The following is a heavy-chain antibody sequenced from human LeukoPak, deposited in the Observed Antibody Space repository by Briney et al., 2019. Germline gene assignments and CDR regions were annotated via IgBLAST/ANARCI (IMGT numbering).Heavy chain of an antibody. V-gene: IGHV3-9*01. D-gene: IGHD6-19*01. CDR2: ISWNSGSI. CDR3: AKDRDSIAVAGTIFDY. CDR1: GFTFDDYA. J-gene: IGHJ4*02. Sequence: GRSLRLSCAASGFTFDDYAMHWVRQALGKGLEWVSGISWNSGSIGYADSVKGRFTISRDNAKNSLYLQMNSLRAEDTALYYCAKDRDSIAVAGTIFDYWGQGTLVTVSS.